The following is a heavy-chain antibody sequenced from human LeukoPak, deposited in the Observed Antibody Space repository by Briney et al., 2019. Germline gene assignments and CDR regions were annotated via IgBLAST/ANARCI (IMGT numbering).Heavy chain of an antibody. D-gene: IGHD3-16*02. CDR2: LYPGDSDT. Sequence: GESLKISCRGSRYSFTSCWIGWVRPIRRQGLEWMGILYPGDSDTRSSPSLQGQVTISADKSISTAYLQWSSLKASDTAMYYSARRGNDCVWGSYQFAYWGQGTLVTVSS. CDR3: ARRGNDCVWGSYQFAY. V-gene: IGHV5-51*01. CDR1: RYSFTSCW. J-gene: IGHJ4*02.